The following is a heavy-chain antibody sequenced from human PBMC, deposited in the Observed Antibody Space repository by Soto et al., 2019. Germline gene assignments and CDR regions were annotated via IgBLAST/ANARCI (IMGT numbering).Heavy chain of an antibody. CDR2: IIPIFGTA. V-gene: IGHV1-69*01. J-gene: IGHJ6*02. CDR3: ASGIYDSSGYPYYYYGMDV. CDR1: GGTFSSYA. Sequence: QVQLVQSGAEVQKPGSSVKVSCKASGGTFSSYAISWVRQAPGQGLEWMGGIIPIFGTANYAQKFQGRVTITADESKSTAYMELSSLRSEDTAVYYCASGIYDSSGYPYYYYGMDVWGQGTTVTVSS. D-gene: IGHD3-22*01.